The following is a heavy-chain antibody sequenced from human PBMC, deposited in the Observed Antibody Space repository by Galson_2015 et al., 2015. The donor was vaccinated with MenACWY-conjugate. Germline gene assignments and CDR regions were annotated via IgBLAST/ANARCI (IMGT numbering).Heavy chain of an antibody. V-gene: IGHV3-7*03. J-gene: IGHJ4*02. D-gene: IGHD3-16*01. CDR3: AREAPGAQSLGLFMTSDY. CDR1: GFTFKSYW. CDR2: IKQDGSQK. Sequence: SLRLSCAGTGFTFKSYWMSWVRQAPGKGLEWVANIKQDGSQKYYGDSVKGRFTISRDNAQNSLSLQMDTLRVEDTAIYYCAREAPGAQSLGLFMTSDYWDRGTPVTVSS.